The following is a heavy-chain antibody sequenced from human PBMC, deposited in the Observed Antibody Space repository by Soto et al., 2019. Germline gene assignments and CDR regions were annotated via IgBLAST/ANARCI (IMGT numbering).Heavy chain of an antibody. J-gene: IGHJ4*02. Sequence: ASVKVSCKASGYTFTSYYMHWVRQAPGQGLEWMGIINPSGGSTSYAQKFQGRVTMTRDTSTSTVYMGLSSLRSEDTAVYYCARDGSGWYFVYWGQGTLVTVSS. D-gene: IGHD6-19*01. V-gene: IGHV1-46*01. CDR3: ARDGSGWYFVY. CDR1: GYTFTSYY. CDR2: INPSGGST.